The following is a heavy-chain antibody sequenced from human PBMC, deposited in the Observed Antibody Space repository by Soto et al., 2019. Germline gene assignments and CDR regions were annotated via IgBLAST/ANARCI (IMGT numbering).Heavy chain of an antibody. CDR3: ARYSGSYWHYLDF. J-gene: IGHJ4*02. D-gene: IGHD1-26*01. CDR2: IYPGDSDT. CDR1: GYSFANHW. Sequence: GESVKISCKGSGYSFANHWVAWVRQMPEKGLEWIGTIYPGDSDTKYSSAFRGHVTISADTSVSTAYLQWRSLEATDSAIYYCARYSGSYWHYLDFWGQGTLVTVSS. V-gene: IGHV5-51*01.